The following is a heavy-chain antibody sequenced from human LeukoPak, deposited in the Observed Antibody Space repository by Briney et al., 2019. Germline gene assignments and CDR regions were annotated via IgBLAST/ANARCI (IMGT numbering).Heavy chain of an antibody. D-gene: IGHD1-14*01. J-gene: IGHJ4*02. V-gene: IGHV4-59*13. CDR2: IYYSGST. CDR3: ARTTRASLYYFDY. Sequence: KPSETLSLTCTVSGGSISTYYWSWIRQPPGKGLEWIGYIYYSGSTNYNPSLKSRVTISVDTSKNQFSLKLSSVTAADTAVYYCARTTRASLYYFDYWGQGTLVTVSS. CDR1: GGSISTYY.